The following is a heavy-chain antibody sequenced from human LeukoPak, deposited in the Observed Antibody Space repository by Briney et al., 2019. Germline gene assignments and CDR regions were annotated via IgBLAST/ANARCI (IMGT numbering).Heavy chain of an antibody. Sequence: SETLSLTCTVSGGSISSYYWSWIRQPAGKGLEWIGRIYTSGSTNYNPSLKSRVTMSVDTSKNQFSLKLSSVTAADTAVYYCARGNTYYDFWSGHSYYYYGMDVWGQGTTVTVSS. CDR2: IYTSGST. V-gene: IGHV4-4*07. CDR3: ARGNTYYDFWSGHSYYYYGMDV. CDR1: GGSISSYY. D-gene: IGHD3-3*01. J-gene: IGHJ6*02.